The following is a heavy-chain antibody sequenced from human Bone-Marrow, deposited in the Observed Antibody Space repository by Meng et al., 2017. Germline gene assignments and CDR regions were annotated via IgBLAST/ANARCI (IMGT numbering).Heavy chain of an antibody. J-gene: IGHJ4*02. V-gene: IGHV6-1*01. CDR3: ARQEGAFDY. CDR1: GDSLSSNSAA. Sequence: QIQLQQSGPGLVNPSQPLSLTCAISGDSLSSNSAAWNWLRQSPSRGLEWLGRTYYRSKWYNDYAVSVKSRITINPDTSKNQFSLQLNSVTPEDTAVYYCARQEGAFDYWGQGTLVTVSS. D-gene: IGHD3-16*01. CDR2: TYYRSKWYN.